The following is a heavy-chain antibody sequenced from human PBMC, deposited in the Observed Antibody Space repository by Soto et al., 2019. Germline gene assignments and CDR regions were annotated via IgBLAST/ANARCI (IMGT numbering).Heavy chain of an antibody. J-gene: IGHJ6*02. Sequence: QVQLVQSGAEVKKPGSSVKVSCKASGGTFGSYAISWVRQAPGQGLEWMGGIIPIPGTAISAQTFQGRVTIASDESTSTAYMELSSLRSEDTAVYYCARSQGSSTSLEIYYYYYYGMDVCGQGTTVTVSS. CDR2: IIPIPGTA. CDR3: ARSQGSSTSLEIYYYYYYGMDV. D-gene: IGHD2-2*01. V-gene: IGHV1-69*01. CDR1: GGTFGSYA.